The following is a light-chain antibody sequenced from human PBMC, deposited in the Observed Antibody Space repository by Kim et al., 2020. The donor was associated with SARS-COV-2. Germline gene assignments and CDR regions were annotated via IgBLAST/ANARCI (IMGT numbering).Light chain of an antibody. CDR1: VLSRTY. CDR3: SSAADNSVWM. V-gene: IGLV3-27*01. CDR2: KDT. J-gene: IGLJ3*02. Sequence: SYELTQPSSVSVSPGQTARITCSADVLSRTYSRWLQQKPGQAPLVVIYKDTERPSGISERFSGSNSGTTVTLTISGAPVEDEADYYCSSAADNSVWMFGGGPQLTVL.